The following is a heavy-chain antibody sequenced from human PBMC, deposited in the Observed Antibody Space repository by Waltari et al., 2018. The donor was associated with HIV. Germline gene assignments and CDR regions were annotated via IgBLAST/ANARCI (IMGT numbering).Heavy chain of an antibody. Sequence: EVQLVESGGGLVQPGGSLRPPCAASGFTFSSYWMRWVRQAPGKGLVWVSRVNSEGSSTTYTGSVKGQFTSCRDYDKNTRYLQMNRLRAENTAVYYCARSPAYGDRDYWGQGTLVTVSS. V-gene: IGHV3-74*01. CDR1: GFTFSSYW. D-gene: IGHD4-17*01. J-gene: IGHJ4*02. CDR3: ARSPAYGDRDY. CDR2: VNSEGSST.